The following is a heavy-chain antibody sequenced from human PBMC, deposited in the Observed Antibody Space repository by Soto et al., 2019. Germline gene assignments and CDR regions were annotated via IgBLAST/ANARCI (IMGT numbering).Heavy chain of an antibody. CDR1: GGSFSGYY. D-gene: IGHD3-3*01. V-gene: IGHV4-34*01. CDR3: AHSSIFGVVIHPFDY. CDR2: INHSGST. J-gene: IGHJ4*02. Sequence: PSETLSLTCAVYGGSFSGYYWSWIRRPPGKGLEWIGEINHSGSTNYNPSLKSRVTTSVDTSKNKFSLKLSLVTAADTAVYYCAHSSIFGVVIHPFDYWGQGTLVTVSS.